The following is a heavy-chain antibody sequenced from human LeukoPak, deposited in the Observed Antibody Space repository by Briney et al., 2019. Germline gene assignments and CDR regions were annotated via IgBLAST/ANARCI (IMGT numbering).Heavy chain of an antibody. D-gene: IGHD2-2*01. V-gene: IGHV4-61*05. CDR1: GGSISSSSYY. CDR2: IYTSGST. J-gene: IGHJ3*02. Sequence: PSETLSLTCTVSGGSISSSSYYWGWIRQPPGKGLEWIGRIYTSGSTNYNPSLKSRVTMSVDTSKNQFSLKLSSVTAADTAVYYCARGTYCSSTSCYDGAFDIWGQGTMVTVSS. CDR3: ARGTYCSSTSCYDGAFDI.